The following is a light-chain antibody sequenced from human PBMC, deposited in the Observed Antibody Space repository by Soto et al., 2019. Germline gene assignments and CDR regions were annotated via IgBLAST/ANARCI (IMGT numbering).Light chain of an antibody. CDR2: EAS. J-gene: IGKJ5*01. Sequence: AIRMTQSPSSLSASTGDRVAITCRASQGISSYLAWYQQKPGKAPKLLIYEASSLESGVPSRFSGSGSGAEFTLTIGGLQPDDFATYYCQQFNSYPITFGQGTRLAIK. CDR1: QGISSY. CDR3: QQFNSYPIT. V-gene: IGKV1-8*01.